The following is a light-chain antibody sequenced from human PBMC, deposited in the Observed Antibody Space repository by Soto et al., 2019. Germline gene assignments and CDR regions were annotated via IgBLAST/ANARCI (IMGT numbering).Light chain of an antibody. CDR3: AAWDDSLNGVI. CDR1: SSNIGSNT. V-gene: IGLV1-44*01. J-gene: IGLJ2*01. CDR2: SSN. Sequence: QSVLTQPPSASGTPGQRVTISCSGGSSNIGSNTVTWYQQLPGTAPKLLIYSSNLRPSGVPDRFSGSESGTSASXAISGLQSEDEADYYCAAWDDSLNGVIFGGGTKLTVL.